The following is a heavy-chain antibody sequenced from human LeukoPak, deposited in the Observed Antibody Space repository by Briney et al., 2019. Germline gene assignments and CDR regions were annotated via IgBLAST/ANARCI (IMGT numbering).Heavy chain of an antibody. CDR3: ARGGKVGGHFVY. D-gene: IGHD3-16*01. V-gene: IGHV3-11*05. CDR1: GFTLSHYD. CDR2: ITHSSSYT. Sequence: GGSLRLVCAASGFTLSHYDMSWIRQAPGKGLEWVSYITHSSSYTKYADSLEGRLTISRDNAKNSLYLQMNSLRAEDTAVYYCARGGKVGGHFVYWGQGTLVTVSS. J-gene: IGHJ4*02.